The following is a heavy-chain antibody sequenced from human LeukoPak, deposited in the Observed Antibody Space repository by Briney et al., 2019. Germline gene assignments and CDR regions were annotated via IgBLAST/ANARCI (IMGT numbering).Heavy chain of an antibody. Sequence: SETLSLTCTVSGGSISSYYWSWIRQPAGKGLEWIGRIYTSGSTNYNPSLKGRVTMSVDTSKNQFSLKLSSVTAADTAVYYCASRVVYGGNWGAFDIWGQGTMVTVSS. V-gene: IGHV4-4*07. CDR2: IYTSGST. D-gene: IGHD4-23*01. CDR1: GGSISSYY. J-gene: IGHJ3*02. CDR3: ASRVVYGGNWGAFDI.